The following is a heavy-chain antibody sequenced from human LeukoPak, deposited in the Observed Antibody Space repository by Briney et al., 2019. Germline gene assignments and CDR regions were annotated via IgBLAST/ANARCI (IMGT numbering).Heavy chain of an antibody. V-gene: IGHV4-34*01. CDR3: ATRSSTLAAARCFDD. CDR1: GDSFSAYF. Sequence: SETLSLTCAVHGDSFSAYFWSWIRHVPGKGLEWIGEIDHRGSSNYNPPLKSRATISVDTSKNHFSLSLTSVSAADTAVYYCATRSSTLAAARCFDDWGQGTVVTVSS. CDR2: IDHRGSS. D-gene: IGHD6-6*01. J-gene: IGHJ4*03.